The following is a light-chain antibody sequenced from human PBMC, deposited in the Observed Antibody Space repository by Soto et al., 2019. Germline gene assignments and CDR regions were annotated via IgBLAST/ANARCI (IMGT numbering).Light chain of an antibody. CDR2: KAS. Sequence: DIPMTQSPSTLSASVGDRVTITCRASQSISTWLAWYQQKPGKAPRVLIFKASSLESGVPSRFSVSGSGTEFTLTIRSLQPDDFATYYCQQYKTYPLTFGGGTKVEIK. CDR1: QSISTW. J-gene: IGKJ4*01. CDR3: QQYKTYPLT. V-gene: IGKV1-5*03.